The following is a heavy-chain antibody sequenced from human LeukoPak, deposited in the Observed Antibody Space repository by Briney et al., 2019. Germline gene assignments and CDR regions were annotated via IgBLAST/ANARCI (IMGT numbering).Heavy chain of an antibody. CDR1: GGSFSGYY. J-gene: IGHJ6*03. CDR3: ARAYGDYRYYYYYMDV. D-gene: IGHD4-17*01. Sequence: SETLSLTCAVYGGSFSGYYWSWIRQPPGKGLEWIGEINHSGSINYNPSLKSRVTISVDTSKNQFSLKLSSVTAADTAVYYCARAYGDYRYYYYYMDVWGKGTTVTVSS. CDR2: INHSGSI. V-gene: IGHV4-34*01.